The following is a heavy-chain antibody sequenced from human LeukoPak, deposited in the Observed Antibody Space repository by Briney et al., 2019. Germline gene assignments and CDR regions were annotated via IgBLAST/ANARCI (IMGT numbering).Heavy chain of an antibody. V-gene: IGHV4-39*01. CDR2: IYYSGST. Sequence: PSETLSLTCTVSGGSISSSSYYWGWIRQPPGKGLEWIGSIYYSGSTYYNPSLKSRVTISVDTSKNQFSLKLSSVTAADTAVYYCARQVSGDTAMVEFHPWGQGTLVTVSS. CDR1: GGSISSSSYY. CDR3: ARQVSGDTAMVEFHP. J-gene: IGHJ5*02. D-gene: IGHD5-18*01.